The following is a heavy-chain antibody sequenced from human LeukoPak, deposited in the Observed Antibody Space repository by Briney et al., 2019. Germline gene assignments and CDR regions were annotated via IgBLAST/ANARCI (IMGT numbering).Heavy chain of an antibody. CDR1: GGSVSSGSYY. CDR2: IYYSGST. CDR3: ARVGVTSGPQIDY. D-gene: IGHD2-21*02. J-gene: IGHJ4*02. V-gene: IGHV4-61*01. Sequence: SETLSLTCTVSGGSVSSGSYYWSWLRQPPGKGLEGIGYIYYSGSTNYNPSLKSRVTISVDTSKNQFSLKLSSVTAADTAVYYCARVGVTSGPQIDYWGQGTLVTVSS.